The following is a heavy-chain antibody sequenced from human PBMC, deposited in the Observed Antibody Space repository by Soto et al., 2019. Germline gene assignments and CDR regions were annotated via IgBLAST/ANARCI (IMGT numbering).Heavy chain of an antibody. CDR1: GGTFSSYA. J-gene: IGHJ5*01. Sequence: SVKVSCKASGGTFSSYAISWVRQAPGQGLEWMGGIIPIFGTANYAQKFQGRVTITADESTSTAYMELSSLRSEDTAVYYCARAVGNYYLLTGYYRAVYNWFDPLGQGTLDTVSS. V-gene: IGHV1-69*13. CDR3: ARAVGNYYLLTGYYRAVYNWFDP. D-gene: IGHD3-9*01. CDR2: IIPIFGTA.